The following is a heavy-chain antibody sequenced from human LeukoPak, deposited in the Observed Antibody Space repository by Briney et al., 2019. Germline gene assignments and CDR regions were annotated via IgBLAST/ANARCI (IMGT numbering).Heavy chain of an antibody. Sequence: LETLSLTCAVYGGSFSGYYWSWIRQPPGKGLEWIGSIYSSGSTYYNPSLKSRVTISVDTSKNQFSLKLTSVTAADTAVYYCARHYGPWGQGTLVTVSS. J-gene: IGHJ5*02. CDR2: IYSSGST. D-gene: IGHD3-16*01. CDR1: GGSFSGYY. V-gene: IGHV4-34*01. CDR3: ARHYGP.